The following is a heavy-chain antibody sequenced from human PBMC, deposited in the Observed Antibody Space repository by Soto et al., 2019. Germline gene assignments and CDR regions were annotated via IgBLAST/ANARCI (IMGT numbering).Heavy chain of an antibody. J-gene: IGHJ6*02. D-gene: IGHD2-15*01. CDR2: IYPADSDT. Sequence: LGESLKISCKGSGYSFTNSWIAWVRQMPGQGLECVGMIYPADSDTRYSPSFQGQVTISADKSITTAYLQWSSLKASDTAMYYCARRRGSNYGMDVWGQGTTVTVSS. CDR1: GYSFTNSW. CDR3: ARRRGSNYGMDV. V-gene: IGHV5-51*01.